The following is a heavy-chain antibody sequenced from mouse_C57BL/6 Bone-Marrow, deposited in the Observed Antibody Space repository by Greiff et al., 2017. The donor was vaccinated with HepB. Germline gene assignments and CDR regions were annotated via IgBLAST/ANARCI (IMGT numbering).Heavy chain of an antibody. CDR1: GYTFTSYW. CDR3: ARTTVVRGFAY. Sequence: QVQLQQPGAELVKPGASVKLSCKASGYTFTSYWMHWVKQRPGQGLEWIGMIHPNSGSTNYNEKFKSKATLTVDKSSSTAYMQLSSLTSEDSAVYYCARTTVVRGFAYWGQGTLVTVSA. J-gene: IGHJ3*01. CDR2: IHPNSGST. V-gene: IGHV1-64*01. D-gene: IGHD1-1*01.